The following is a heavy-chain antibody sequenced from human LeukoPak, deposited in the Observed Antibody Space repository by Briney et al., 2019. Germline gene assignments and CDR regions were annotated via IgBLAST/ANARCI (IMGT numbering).Heavy chain of an antibody. D-gene: IGHD6-19*01. CDR3: ARLRQWLVRTWFDP. CDR2: IYYSGST. CDR1: GGSISSGGYY. J-gene: IGHJ5*02. V-gene: IGHV4-31*03. Sequence: SETLSLTCTVSGGSISSGGYYWSWIRQHPGKGLEWIGYIYYSGSTYYNPSLKSRVTISVDTSKNQFSLKLSSVTAADTAVYYCARLRQWLVRTWFDPWGQGTLVTVSS.